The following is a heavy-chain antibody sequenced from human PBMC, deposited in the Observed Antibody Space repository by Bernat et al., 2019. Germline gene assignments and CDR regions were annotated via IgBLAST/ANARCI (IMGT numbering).Heavy chain of an antibody. D-gene: IGHD2-15*01. V-gene: IGHV4-34*01. CDR1: GGSLSGHY. J-gene: IGHJ4*02. CDR3: ARGRGIVMVTSTHPRRGQNDY. Sequence: QVQLQQWGAGLLKPSETLSLTCAAYGGSLSGHYWSWARQPPGKGLEWIGEINHSGSTNYNPSLKSRVTISIDTSKNQFSLKLNSVTAADTAVYYCARGRGIVMVTSTHPRRGQNDYWGQGILVTVSS. CDR2: INHSGST.